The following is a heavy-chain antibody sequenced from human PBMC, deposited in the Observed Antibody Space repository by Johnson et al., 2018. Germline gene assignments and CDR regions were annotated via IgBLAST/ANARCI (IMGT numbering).Heavy chain of an antibody. CDR2: VSAKSTNI. CDR3: ARVAAQGYHHYMDV. V-gene: IGHV3-9*01. Sequence: VQSGRSLRLSCAASGFTLGDYAMFWVRQTPGKGLEWVSGVSAKSTNIGYADSVKGRFTISRDNAKTSLYLQMNSLRREDTAVYYCARVAAQGYHHYMDVWGNGATVTVSS. J-gene: IGHJ6*03. CDR1: GFTLGDYA. D-gene: IGHD6-6*01.